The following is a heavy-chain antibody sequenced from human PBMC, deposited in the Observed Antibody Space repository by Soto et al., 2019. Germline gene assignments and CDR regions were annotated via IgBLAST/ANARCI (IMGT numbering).Heavy chain of an antibody. D-gene: IGHD6-13*01. V-gene: IGHV3-30*18. CDR1: GFTFSSYG. CDR2: ISYDGSNK. CDR3: AKDYIAAAGYFYY. J-gene: IGHJ4*02. Sequence: QVQLVESGGGVVQPGRSLRLSCAASGFTFSSYGMHWVRQAPGKGLEWVAVISYDGSNKYYADSVKGRFTISRDNSKNTLYLQMNSLRAEDTAVYYCAKDYIAAAGYFYYWGQGTLVTVSS.